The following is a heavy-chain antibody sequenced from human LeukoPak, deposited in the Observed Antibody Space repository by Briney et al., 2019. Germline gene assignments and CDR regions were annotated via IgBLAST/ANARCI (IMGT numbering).Heavy chain of an antibody. CDR2: VSYSGST. CDR3: VKWHGDWHGFDS. V-gene: IGHV4-59*01. J-gene: IGHJ4*02. D-gene: IGHD4-17*01. CDR1: GDSIRSYY. Sequence: SETLTLTCSVSGDSIRSYYYNWIRQPPGKGLEWIGYVSYSGSTKYNPSLNSRVTLSVDTSKKHLSLRLSSVTAADSALYYCVKWHGDWHGFDSWGQGTLVTVSS.